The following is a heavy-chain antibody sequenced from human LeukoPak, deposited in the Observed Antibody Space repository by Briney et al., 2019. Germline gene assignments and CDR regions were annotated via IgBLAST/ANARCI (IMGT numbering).Heavy chain of an antibody. CDR3: ARDWGAYYYFFDY. D-gene: IGHD3-22*01. CDR1: GFSMSVYW. Sequence: GGSLRLSCEASGFSMSVYWMSWVRQAPGKGLEWVGNIKQDGSERNYVDSVKGRFTISRDNAKKSLYLQMNSLRAEDTAVYYCARDWGAYYYFFDYWGQGTLVTVSS. V-gene: IGHV3-7*01. J-gene: IGHJ4*02. CDR2: IKQDGSER.